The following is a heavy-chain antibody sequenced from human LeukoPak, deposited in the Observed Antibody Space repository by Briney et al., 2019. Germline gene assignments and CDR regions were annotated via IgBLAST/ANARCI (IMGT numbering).Heavy chain of an antibody. CDR2: IVTLFGTA. CDR1: GGTFSSYT. V-gene: IGHV1-69*01. Sequence: SVKVSCKASGGTFSSYTISWVRQAPGQGLEWMGGIVTLFGTANYAQKFQGRVTITADESTSTAYMELSSLRSDDTAVYYCAMNYGMDVWGKGTTVTVSS. J-gene: IGHJ6*04. CDR3: AMNYGMDV.